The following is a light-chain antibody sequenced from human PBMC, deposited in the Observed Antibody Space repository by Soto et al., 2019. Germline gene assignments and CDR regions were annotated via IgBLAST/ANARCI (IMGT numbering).Light chain of an antibody. J-gene: IGKJ1*01. CDR2: AAS. Sequence: DIQMTQSPSFLSASVGDRVTITCRASQGISSYLAWYQQKPGKAPKLLIYAASSLQSGVPSRFSGSGSGTDFTLTISSLQHEDLATDYCQHSYSTTWTFCQVTKVEIK. V-gene: IGKV1-39*01. CDR3: QHSYSTTWT. CDR1: QGISSY.